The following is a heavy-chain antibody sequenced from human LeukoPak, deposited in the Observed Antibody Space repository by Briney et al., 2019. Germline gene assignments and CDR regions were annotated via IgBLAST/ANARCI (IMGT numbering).Heavy chain of an antibody. CDR3: ARATSGIAAAGTFNY. CDR1: GGSISSSSYY. CDR2: IYYSGST. J-gene: IGHJ4*02. Sequence: SETLSLTCTVSGGSISSSSYYWGWIRQPPGTGLEWIGSIYYSGSTYYNPSLKSRVTISVDTSKNQFSLKLSSVTAADTAVYHCARATSGIAAAGTFNYWGQGTLVTVSS. V-gene: IGHV4-39*01. D-gene: IGHD6-13*01.